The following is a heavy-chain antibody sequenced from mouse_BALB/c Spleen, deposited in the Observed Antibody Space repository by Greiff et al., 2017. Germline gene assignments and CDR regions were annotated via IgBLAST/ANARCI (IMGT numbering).Heavy chain of an antibody. Sequence: VQLQQSGAELVKPGASVKLSCTASGFNIKDSYMHWVKQRPEQGLEWIGRIDPANGNTKYDPKFQGKATIAADTSSNAAYLQLSSLTSEDTAVYDCARGLGDYAMDYWGQGTSVTVSA. D-gene: IGHD3-3*01. CDR3: ARGLGDYAMDY. CDR1: GFNIKDSY. CDR2: IDPANGNT. J-gene: IGHJ4*01. V-gene: IGHV14-3*02.